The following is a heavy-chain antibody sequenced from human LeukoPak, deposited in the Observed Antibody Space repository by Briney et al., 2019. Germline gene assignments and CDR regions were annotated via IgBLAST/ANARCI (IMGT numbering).Heavy chain of an antibody. CDR1: GGSFSDYY. V-gene: IGHV4-34*01. D-gene: IGHD6-19*01. Sequence: PSETLSLTCAVYGGSFSDYYWSWIRQPPGKGLEWIGLEWIGEINHSGSTNYNPSLKSRVTISVDTSKNQFSLKLSSVTAADTAVYYCARGRGIAVAGTRFGREKYYFDYWGQGTLVTVSS. J-gene: IGHJ4*02. CDR2: INHSGST. CDR3: ARGRGIAVAGTRFGREKYYFDY.